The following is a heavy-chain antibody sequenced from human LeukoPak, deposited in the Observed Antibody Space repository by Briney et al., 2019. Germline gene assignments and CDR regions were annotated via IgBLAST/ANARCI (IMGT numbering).Heavy chain of an antibody. D-gene: IGHD1-1*01. V-gene: IGHV1-18*01. CDR3: ARGDDNNYYYGMDV. CDR1: GYTFTSYG. CDR2: ISAYNGNT. Sequence: ASVKVSCKSSGYTFTSYGISWVRQAPGQGLEWMGWISAYNGNTNYAQKLQGRVTMTTDTSTSTAYMELRSLRSDDTAVYYCARGDDNNYYYGMDVWGQGTTVTVSS. J-gene: IGHJ6*02.